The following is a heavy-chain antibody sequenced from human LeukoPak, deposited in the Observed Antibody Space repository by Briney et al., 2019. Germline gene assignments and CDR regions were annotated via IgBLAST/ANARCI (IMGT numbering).Heavy chain of an antibody. J-gene: IGHJ4*02. CDR2: INPNSGGT. V-gene: IGHV1-2*02. CDR1: GYTFTSYG. Sequence: ASVKVSCKASGYTFTSYGISWVRQAPGQGLEWMGWINPNSGGTNYAQKFQGRVTMTRDTSISTAYMELSRLRSDDTAVYYCARLRSSTSCYTGPDPDYWGQGTLVTVSS. D-gene: IGHD2-2*02. CDR3: ARLRSSTSCYTGPDPDY.